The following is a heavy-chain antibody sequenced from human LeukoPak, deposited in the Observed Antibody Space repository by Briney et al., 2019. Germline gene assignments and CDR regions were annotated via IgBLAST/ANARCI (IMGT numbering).Heavy chain of an antibody. CDR2: INSRSAYI. Sequence: KPGGSLRLSPEASGFTSKNYNLNRGPQAPGRGRGWVSSINSRSAYIYYADSVKRRFTISRDNAKNSLYLEMNSLRREDTAVYYGARGRWEIPGATGGGIDIWGKGTMVTVSS. D-gene: IGHD2-8*02. CDR3: ARGRWEIPGATGGGIDI. J-gene: IGHJ3*02. V-gene: IGHV3-21*06. CDR1: GFTSKNYN.